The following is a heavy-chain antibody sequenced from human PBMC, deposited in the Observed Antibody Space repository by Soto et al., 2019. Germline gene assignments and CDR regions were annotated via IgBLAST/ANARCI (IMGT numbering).Heavy chain of an antibody. J-gene: IGHJ3*02. CDR1: GFTVSSNY. CDR3: ASFTVTTDAFDI. V-gene: IGHV3-66*01. D-gene: IGHD4-17*01. CDR2: IYSGGSR. Sequence: EVQLVESGGGLVQPGGSLRLSCAASGFTVSSNYMSWVRQAPGKGLEWVSVIYSGGSRYYADSVKGRFTISIDNSKNTQYLHMNSLSAEDTGVYYVASFTVTTDAFDIWGQGTMVTVSS.